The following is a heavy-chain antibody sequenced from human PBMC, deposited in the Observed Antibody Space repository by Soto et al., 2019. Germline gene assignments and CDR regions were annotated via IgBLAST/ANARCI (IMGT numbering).Heavy chain of an antibody. CDR1: GGSISSGDYY. D-gene: IGHD3-10*01. CDR3: ARVRGFPKPLYYYYYGMDV. V-gene: IGHV4-30-4*01. Sequence: PSETLSLTCTVPGGSISSGDYYWSWIRQPPGKGLEWIGYIYYSGSTYYNPSLKSRVTISVDTSKNQFSLKLSSVTAADTAVYFCARVRGFPKPLYYYYYGMDVWGQGTTVTVSS. J-gene: IGHJ6*02. CDR2: IYYSGST.